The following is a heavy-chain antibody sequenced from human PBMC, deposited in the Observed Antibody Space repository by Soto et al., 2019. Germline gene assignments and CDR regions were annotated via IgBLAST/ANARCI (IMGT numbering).Heavy chain of an antibody. CDR3: ARDQDDSSGYENYYYGMDV. D-gene: IGHD3-22*01. CDR2: IIPIFGTA. J-gene: IGHJ6*02. Sequence: SVTVSCQASGGTFISYAISWVRQAPGQGLEWMGGIIPIFGTANYAQKFQGRVTITADESTSTAYMELSSLRSEDTAVYYCARDQDDSSGYENYYYGMDVWGQGTTVTVSS. V-gene: IGHV1-69*13. CDR1: GGTFISYA.